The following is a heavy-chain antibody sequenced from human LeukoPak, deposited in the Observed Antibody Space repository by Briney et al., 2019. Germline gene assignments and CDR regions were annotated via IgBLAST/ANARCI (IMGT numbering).Heavy chain of an antibody. V-gene: IGHV3-74*01. J-gene: IGHJ4*02. CDR1: GFTFNNYW. D-gene: IGHD6-19*01. Sequence: PGGSLRLSCAASGFTFNNYWMHWVRQAPGKGLVWVSRINTDGSATNYADFVKGRITISRDNSKNTLYLQMNSLRAEDTAVYYCASSAGALIDCWGQGTLVIVSS. CDR3: ASSAGALIDC. CDR2: INTDGSAT.